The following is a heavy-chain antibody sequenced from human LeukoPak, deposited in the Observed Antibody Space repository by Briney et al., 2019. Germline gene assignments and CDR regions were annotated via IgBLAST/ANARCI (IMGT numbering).Heavy chain of an antibody. CDR1: GFTFSSYW. V-gene: IGHV3-7*01. J-gene: IGHJ6*03. CDR3: ARAPINGLNYYMDV. CDR2: IKQDGSEK. Sequence: GGSLRLSCAASGFTFSSYWMSWVRQAPGKGLEWVANIKQDGSEKYYVDSVKGRFTISRDNAKNSLYLQMNSLRAEDTAVYYCARAPINGLNYYMDVWGKGTTVTVSS. D-gene: IGHD5-24*01.